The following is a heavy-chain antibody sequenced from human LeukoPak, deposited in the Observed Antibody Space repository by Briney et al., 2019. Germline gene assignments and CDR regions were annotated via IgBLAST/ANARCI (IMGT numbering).Heavy chain of an antibody. CDR2: ISAYNGNT. V-gene: IGHV1-18*04. CDR1: GYTFTGYY. J-gene: IGHJ5*02. CDR3: ARGKAYYYGSGSYGNYNRFDP. D-gene: IGHD3-10*01. Sequence: ASVKVSCKASGYTFTGYYMHWVRQAPGQGPECMGWISAYNGNTNYAQKLQGRVTMTTDTSTSTAYMELRSLRSDDTAVYYCARGKAYYYGSGSYGNYNRFDPWGQGTLVTVSS.